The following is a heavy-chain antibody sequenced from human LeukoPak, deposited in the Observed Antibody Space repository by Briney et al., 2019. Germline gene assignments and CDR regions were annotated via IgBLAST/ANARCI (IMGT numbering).Heavy chain of an antibody. V-gene: IGHV1-2*04. J-gene: IGHJ4*02. D-gene: IGHD2-2*01. CDR1: EYTFTGYY. CDR2: INPNSGGT. Sequence: ASVKVSCKASEYTFTGYYMHWVRQAPGQGLEWMGWINPNSGGTNYAQKFQGWVIMTRDTSISTAYMELSRLRSDDTAVYYCARAVGGRDCSSTSCYEPYYFDYWGQGTLVTVSS. CDR3: ARAVGGRDCSSTSCYEPYYFDY.